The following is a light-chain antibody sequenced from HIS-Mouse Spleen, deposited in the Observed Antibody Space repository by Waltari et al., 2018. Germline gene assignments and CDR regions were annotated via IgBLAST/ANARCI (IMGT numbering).Light chain of an antibody. J-gene: IGLJ3*02. V-gene: IGLV2-23*01. CDR3: CSYAGSSTLV. Sequence: QSALTQPASVSGSPGQSITISCTGTSSDVGRYNLVCWYQQHPGKAPRLMIYEGSKRPSGVSNRFSGYKSGNTASLTISGLQAEDEADYYCCSYAGSSTLVFGGGTKLTVL. CDR1: SSDVGRYNL. CDR2: EGS.